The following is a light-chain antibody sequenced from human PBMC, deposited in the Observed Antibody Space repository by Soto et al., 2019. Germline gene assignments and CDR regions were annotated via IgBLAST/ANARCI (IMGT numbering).Light chain of an antibody. CDR1: SSDVGGSNY. V-gene: IGLV2-14*01. CDR3: SSYTSSSTLV. J-gene: IGLJ1*01. Sequence: QSALTQPASVSGSPGQSITISCTGTSSDVGGSNYVSWYQQHPGKAPKLMIYEVSNRPSGVSNRFSGSKSGNTASLTISGLQAEDEADYYCSSYTSSSTLVFGTGTQLTVL. CDR2: EVS.